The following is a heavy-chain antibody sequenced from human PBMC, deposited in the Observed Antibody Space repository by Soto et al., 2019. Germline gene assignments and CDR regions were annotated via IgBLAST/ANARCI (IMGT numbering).Heavy chain of an antibody. CDR3: ARGRIAAAGIYYYYYYGMDV. CDR1: GGSFSGYY. CDR2: VNHSGST. V-gene: IGHV4-34*01. J-gene: IGHJ6*02. D-gene: IGHD6-13*01. Sequence: SETLSLTCAVYGGSFSGYYWSWIRQPPGKGLEWIGEVNHSGSTNYNPSLKSRVTISVDTSKNQFSLKLSSVTAADTAVYYCARGRIAAAGIYYYYYYGMDVWGQGTTVTVSS.